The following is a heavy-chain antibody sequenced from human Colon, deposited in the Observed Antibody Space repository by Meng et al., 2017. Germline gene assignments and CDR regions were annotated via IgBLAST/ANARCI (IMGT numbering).Heavy chain of an antibody. CDR3: ANAPNLATALDS. D-gene: IGHD2-21*02. J-gene: IGHJ4*02. CDR1: GFDFNSYA. V-gene: IGHV3-23*01. Sequence: EVQLLESGGGLVQPGVSLRLSCAASGFDFNSYARSWVRQVLGKGLEWVASISGSGGVRYYADSVKGRFTISRDNSKDTLYLQLNNLRAADTAIYYCANAPNLATALDSWGQGTLVTVSS. CDR2: ISGSGGVR.